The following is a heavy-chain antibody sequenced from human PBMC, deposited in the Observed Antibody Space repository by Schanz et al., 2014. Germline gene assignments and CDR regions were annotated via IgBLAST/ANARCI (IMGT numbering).Heavy chain of an antibody. V-gene: IGHV1-18*04. Sequence: QVQLVQSGAEVKKPGASVKVSCKASGYTFSSYGITWVRQAPGQGLEWMGWISAHNGNTNYAQKLQGRVSMTTDTSTNTAYMELRSLRSDDTAVYYCARDIQYHYDTSGPVGAFDIWGQGTVVTVSS. CDR1: GYTFSSYG. CDR2: ISAHNGNT. D-gene: IGHD3-22*01. CDR3: ARDIQYHYDTSGPVGAFDI. J-gene: IGHJ3*02.